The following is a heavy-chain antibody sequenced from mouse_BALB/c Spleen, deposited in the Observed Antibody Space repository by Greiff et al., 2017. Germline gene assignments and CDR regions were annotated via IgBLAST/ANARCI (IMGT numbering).Heavy chain of an antibody. V-gene: IGHV2-9-2*01. D-gene: IGHD1-1*01. Sequence: QVQLKESGPGLVAPSQSLSITCTVSGFSLTSYDISWIRQPPGKGLEWLGVIWTGGGTNYNSAFMSRLSISKDNSKSQVFLKMNSLQTDDTAIYYCVRAVYYYGSSPAWFAYWGQGTLVTVSA. CDR2: IWTGGGT. J-gene: IGHJ3*01. CDR3: VRAVYYYGSSPAWFAY. CDR1: GFSLTSYD.